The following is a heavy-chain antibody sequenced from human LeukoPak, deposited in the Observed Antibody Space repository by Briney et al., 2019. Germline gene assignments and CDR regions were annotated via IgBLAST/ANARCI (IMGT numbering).Heavy chain of an antibody. J-gene: IGHJ5*02. Sequence: SETLSLTCAVSGGSISSGGYSWSWIRQPPGKGLEWIGYIYHNGSTYYNPSLKSRVTISVDRSKNQFSLKLSSVTAADTAVYYCARITGPWGQGTLVTVSS. CDR3: ARITGP. V-gene: IGHV4-30-2*01. CDR2: IYHNGST. CDR1: GGSISSGGYS.